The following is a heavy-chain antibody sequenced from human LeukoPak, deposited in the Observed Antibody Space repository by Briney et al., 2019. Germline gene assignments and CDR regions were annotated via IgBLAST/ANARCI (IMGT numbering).Heavy chain of an antibody. CDR1: GFA. V-gene: IGHV3-23*01. D-gene: IGHD1-26*01. Sequence: GGSLRLSCAASGFALGWVRQAPGTGLEWVSVISGSGLNTYYTDSVKGRFTISRDNSKNTLSLQMSSLRAEDTAVYYCAKDIGTVGASPFDYWGQGTLVSVSS. J-gene: IGHJ4*02. CDR2: ISGSGLNT. CDR3: AKDIGTVGASPFDY.